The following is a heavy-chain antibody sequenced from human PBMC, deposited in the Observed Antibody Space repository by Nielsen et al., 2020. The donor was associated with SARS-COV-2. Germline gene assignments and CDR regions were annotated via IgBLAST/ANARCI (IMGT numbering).Heavy chain of an antibody. CDR1: GFTLSRYW. CDR2: ISSDGTKT. J-gene: IGHJ4*02. V-gene: IGHV3-74*01. D-gene: IGHD3-22*01. Sequence: GESLKISCAASGFTLSRYWMNWVRQDPGKGLAWVSRISSDGTKTTYADSVKGRFTVSRDSAKNTLYLQMNSLRAEDTAVYYCVRARDDGYYYDTGPFDNWGQGILVTVSS. CDR3: VRARDDGYYYDTGPFDN.